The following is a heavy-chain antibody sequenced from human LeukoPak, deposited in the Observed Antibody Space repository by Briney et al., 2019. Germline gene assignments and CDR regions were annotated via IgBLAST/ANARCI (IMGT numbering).Heavy chain of an antibody. CDR2: IYHSGST. CDR1: GYSISSGYY. CDR3: ARVPYSSGWYQLIDY. Sequence: PSETLSLTCTVSGYSISSGYYWGWIRQPPGKGLEWIGSIYHSGSTYYNPSLKSRVTISVDTSKNQFSLKLSSVTAADTAVYYCARVPYSSGWYQLIDYWGQGTLVTVSS. V-gene: IGHV4-38-2*02. J-gene: IGHJ4*02. D-gene: IGHD6-19*01.